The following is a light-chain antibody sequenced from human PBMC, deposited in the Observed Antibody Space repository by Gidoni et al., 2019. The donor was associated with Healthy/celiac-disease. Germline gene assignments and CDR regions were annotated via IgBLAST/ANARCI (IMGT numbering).Light chain of an antibody. CDR3: QQRYSTPPWT. Sequence: DIQMTQSPSSLSASVGDRVTITCRASQSISSYLNWYQQKPGKAPKLLIYAASSLQSGVPSRFSGSGSWTDFTLTISSLQPEDFATYYCQQRYSTPPWTFGQGTKLEIK. V-gene: IGKV1-39*01. CDR2: AAS. CDR1: QSISSY. J-gene: IGKJ2*02.